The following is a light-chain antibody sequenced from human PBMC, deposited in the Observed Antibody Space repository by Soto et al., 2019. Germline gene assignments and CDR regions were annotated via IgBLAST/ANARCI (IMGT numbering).Light chain of an antibody. V-gene: IGLV2-14*01. CDR3: SSYTSSSTLVV. J-gene: IGLJ1*01. Sequence: QSALTQRASVSGSPGQSITISCTGTSSDVGGYNYVSWYQQHPAKAPKLMIYDVSYRPSGVSNRFSGSKSGNTASLTISGLQAEDEADYYCSSYTSSSTLVVFGIGTKLTVL. CDR2: DVS. CDR1: SSDVGGYNY.